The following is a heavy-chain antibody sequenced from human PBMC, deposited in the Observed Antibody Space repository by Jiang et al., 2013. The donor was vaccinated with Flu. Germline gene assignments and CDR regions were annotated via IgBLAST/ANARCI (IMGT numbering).Heavy chain of an antibody. D-gene: IGHD3-10*01. CDR2: IYTSGST. CDR3: ARDYYGSGSYFDAFDI. V-gene: IGHV4-4*07. Sequence: IRQPAGKGLEWIGRIYTSGSTNYNPSLKSRVTMSVDTSKNQFSLKLSSVTAADTAVYYCARDYYGSGSYFDAFDIWGQGTMVTVSS. J-gene: IGHJ3*02.